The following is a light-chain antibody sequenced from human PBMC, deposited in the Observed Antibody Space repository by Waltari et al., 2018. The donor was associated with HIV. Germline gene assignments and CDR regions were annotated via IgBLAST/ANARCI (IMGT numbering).Light chain of an antibody. CDR3: ETWDSSLSVVV. J-gene: IGLJ2*01. CDR1: STNIGNNL. CDR2: ENN. V-gene: IGLV1-51*02. Sequence: QSVLTQPPSVSAAPGPQVTISCSGSSTNIGNNLVSWYQQLPGTAPKLLTYENNYRPSGIPARFSGSKSVTSATLDISGLQTGDEATYFCETWDSSLSVVVFGGGTKLTVL.